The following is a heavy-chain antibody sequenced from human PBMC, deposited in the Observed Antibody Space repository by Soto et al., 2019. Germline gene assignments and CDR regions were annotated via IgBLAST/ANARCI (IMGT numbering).Heavy chain of an antibody. J-gene: IGHJ6*02. V-gene: IGHV3-30*18. CDR2: ISYDGSNK. Sequence: GGSLRLSCAASGFTFSSYGMHWVRQAPGKGLEWVAVISYDGSNKYYADSVKGRFTISRDNSKNTLYLQMNSLRAEDTAVYCCAKEWAARPAYYYYGMDVWGQGTTVTVSS. CDR1: GFTFSSYG. D-gene: IGHD6-6*01. CDR3: AKEWAARPAYYYYGMDV.